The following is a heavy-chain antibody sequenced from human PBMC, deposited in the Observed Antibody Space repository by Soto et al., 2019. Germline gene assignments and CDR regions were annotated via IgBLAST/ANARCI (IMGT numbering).Heavy chain of an antibody. CDR3: AKDEGRFLRNYFNYGIDV. Sequence: QVRLVESGGGVVQPGRSLRLSCAASGFDFSDHGMHWVRQAPGEGLEWVTVISYDGTAKYYKESVKGRFTTSRDNSKKTLYLQIDSLRVEDTAVYYCAKDEGRFLRNYFNYGIDVWDLGTTVTVSS. V-gene: IGHV3-33*03. CDR2: ISYDGTAK. CDR1: GFDFSDHG. J-gene: IGHJ6*02. D-gene: IGHD3-3*01.